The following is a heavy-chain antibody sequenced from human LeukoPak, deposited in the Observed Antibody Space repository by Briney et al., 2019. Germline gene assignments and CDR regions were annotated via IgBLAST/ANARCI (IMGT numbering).Heavy chain of an antibody. CDR3: ARVYYYYMDV. J-gene: IGHJ6*03. CDR2: VESDASRT. Sequence: AGGSLRLSCVSSGFTLSDHWMYWVRQGPSRGLAHVSRVESDASRTTYADSVKGRFSISRDNAKNTLYLQMNSLRAEDTAVYYCARVYYYYMDVWGKGTTVAVSS. CDR1: GFTLSDHW. V-gene: IGHV3-74*03.